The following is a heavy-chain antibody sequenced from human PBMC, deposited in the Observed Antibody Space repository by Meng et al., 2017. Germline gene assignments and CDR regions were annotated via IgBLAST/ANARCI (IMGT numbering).Heavy chain of an antibody. CDR3: ARDLGIAAAGVAFDI. Sequence: ASVKVSCKASGYTFTSYGISWVRQAPGQGLEWMGWISAYNGNTNYAQKLQGRVTMTTDTSTSTAYMELRRLRSDDTAVYYCARDLGIAAAGVAFDIWGQGTMVTVSS. V-gene: IGHV1-18*01. D-gene: IGHD6-13*01. CDR1: GYTFTSYG. J-gene: IGHJ3*02. CDR2: ISAYNGNT.